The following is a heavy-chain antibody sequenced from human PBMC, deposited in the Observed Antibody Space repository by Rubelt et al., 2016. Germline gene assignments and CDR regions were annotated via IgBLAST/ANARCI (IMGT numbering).Heavy chain of an antibody. CDR1: GFTFSSYD. CDR2: IGTAGDT. D-gene: IGHD3-22*01. V-gene: IGHV3-13*04. Sequence: VQLVESGGGVVQPGGSLRLSCAASGFTFSSYDMHWVRHATGKGLEWVSAIGTAGDTYYPGSVKGRFTISRENAKNSLYLQMNSLRAEDTAVYYCARELGTMIVVVTHDAFDVWGQGTMVTVSS. J-gene: IGHJ3*01. CDR3: ARELGTMIVVVTHDAFDV.